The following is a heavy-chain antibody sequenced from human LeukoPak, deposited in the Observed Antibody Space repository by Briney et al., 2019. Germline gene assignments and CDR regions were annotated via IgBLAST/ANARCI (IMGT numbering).Heavy chain of an antibody. J-gene: IGHJ5*02. D-gene: IGHD3-10*01. Sequence: SETLSLTCTVSGGSISSSSYYWGWIRQPPGKGLEWIGEIDHSGSTNYNPSLKSRLTISVDTSKNQFSLKLSSVTAADTAVYYCARDHNQYYYGSGVSGGWFDPWGQGTLVTVSS. V-gene: IGHV4-39*07. CDR3: ARDHNQYYYGSGVSGGWFDP. CDR1: GGSISSSSYY. CDR2: IDHSGST.